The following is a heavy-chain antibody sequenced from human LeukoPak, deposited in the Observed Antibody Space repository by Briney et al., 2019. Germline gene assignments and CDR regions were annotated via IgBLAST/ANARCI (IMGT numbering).Heavy chain of an antibody. CDR3: AREHKWQLGTFDI. Sequence: SETLSLTCTVSGASISGYYWSWIRQPPGKGPEWIGYIYSSGNINYNPSLKGRVTISVDTSKNQFSLKLSSVTTADTAVYFCAREHKWQLGTFDIWGQGTVVTVSS. D-gene: IGHD6-13*01. J-gene: IGHJ3*02. CDR2: IYSSGNI. V-gene: IGHV4-59*01. CDR1: GASISGYY.